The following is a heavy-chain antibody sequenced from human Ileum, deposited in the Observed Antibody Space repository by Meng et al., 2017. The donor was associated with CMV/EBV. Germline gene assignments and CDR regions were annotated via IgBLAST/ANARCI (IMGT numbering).Heavy chain of an antibody. Sequence: QVTRQGSGPGLVRPSETLSLTCTVSGDSISNYFWSWIRQPAGKKLEWIGRISPSGNINYIPSLKGRVTMSLDTSNNQIFLSLTSVTAADTALYYCARGESRGYYYFDYWGQGILVTVSS. J-gene: IGHJ4*02. CDR2: ISPSGNI. D-gene: IGHD3-22*01. CDR1: GDSISNYF. CDR3: ARGESRGYYYFDY. V-gene: IGHV4-4*07.